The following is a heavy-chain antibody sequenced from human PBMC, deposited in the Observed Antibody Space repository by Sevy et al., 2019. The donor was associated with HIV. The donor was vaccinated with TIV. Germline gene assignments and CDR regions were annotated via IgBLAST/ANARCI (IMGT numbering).Heavy chain of an antibody. CDR3: AGGYDSLSGGVFGY. D-gene: IGHD3-3*01. J-gene: IGHJ4*02. V-gene: IGHV4-34*01. CDR2: INLRESNLHGIT. Sequence: SETLSLTCAVYGETFSGYHWSWIRRSPGKGLEWIGEINLRESNLHGITNYNPSLRSRVTIAVDASKNQFSLKLTSVTAADAAVYYCAGGYDSLSGGVFGYWGQGTLVTVSS. CDR1: GETFSGYH.